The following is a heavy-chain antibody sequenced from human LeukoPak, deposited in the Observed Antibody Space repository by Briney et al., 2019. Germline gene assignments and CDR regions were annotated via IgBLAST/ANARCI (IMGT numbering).Heavy chain of an antibody. CDR3: ARGPTTPSLYYYMDV. Sequence: GASVKVSCKASGYTFTSYAMNWVRQAPGQGLEWMGWMNPNSGNTGYAQKFQGRVTITRNTSISTAYMELSSLRSEDTAVYYCARGPTTPSLYYYMDVWGKGTTVTVSS. D-gene: IGHD1-1*01. J-gene: IGHJ6*03. V-gene: IGHV1-8*03. CDR2: MNPNSGNT. CDR1: GYTFTSYA.